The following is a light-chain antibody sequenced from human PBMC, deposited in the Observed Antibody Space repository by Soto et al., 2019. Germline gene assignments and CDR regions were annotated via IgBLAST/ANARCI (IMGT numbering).Light chain of an antibody. V-gene: IGLV8-61*01. CDR2: STN. CDR1: SGSVSTSYY. J-gene: IGLJ3*02. Sequence: QTVVTQEPSFSVSPGGTVTLTCGLSSGSVSTSYYPSWYQQTPGQAPRTLIYSTNTRSSGVPDRFSGSILENKAALTITGAQADEESDYYCMLYMGSGLVVFGGGTKPTFL. CDR3: MLYMGSGLVV.